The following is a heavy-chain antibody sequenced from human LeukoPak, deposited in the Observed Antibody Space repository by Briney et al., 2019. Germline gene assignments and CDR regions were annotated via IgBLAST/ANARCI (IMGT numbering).Heavy chain of an antibody. CDR1: GFTFSSYA. D-gene: IGHD3-22*01. CDR2: ISGSGGST. V-gene: IGHV3-23*01. CDR3: AKADRLYYYDSSAYFDY. J-gene: IGHJ4*02. Sequence: GGSLRLSCAASGFTFSSYAMSWVRQAPGKGLEWVSAISGSGGSTYYADSVKGRFTISRDNSKNTLYLQMNSLRAEDTAVYYCAKADRLYYYDSSAYFDYWGQGTLVTVSS.